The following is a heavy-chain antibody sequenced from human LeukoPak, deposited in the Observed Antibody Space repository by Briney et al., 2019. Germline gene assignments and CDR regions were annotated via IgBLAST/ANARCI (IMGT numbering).Heavy chain of an antibody. V-gene: IGHV3-30*01. CDR2: ISYDGSNK. D-gene: IGHD2-2*02. CDR1: GFTFSSYA. J-gene: IGHJ4*02. Sequence: GRSLRLSCAASGFTFSSYAMHWVRQAPGKGLEWVAVISYDGSNKYYADSVKGRFTISRDNSKNTLYLQMNSLRAEDTAVYYCARGGVVVGPSAIFDYWGEGTLVTVSS. CDR3: ARGGVVVGPSAIFDY.